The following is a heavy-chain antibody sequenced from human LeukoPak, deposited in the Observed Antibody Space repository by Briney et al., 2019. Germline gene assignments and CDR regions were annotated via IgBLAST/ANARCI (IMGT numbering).Heavy chain of an antibody. Sequence: GSVKASCKASGFSVGNYGVSWVGQAPGQGLEWMGWISPYNGNTNYAQKHQGRVTMTTDTSTSTAYMELRSLRSDDTAVYYCARAFPRITMIVVVNPDFDYWGQGTLVTVSS. CDR3: ARAFPRITMIVVVNPDFDY. V-gene: IGHV1-18*01. D-gene: IGHD3-22*01. J-gene: IGHJ4*02. CDR2: ISPYNGNT. CDR1: GFSVGNYG.